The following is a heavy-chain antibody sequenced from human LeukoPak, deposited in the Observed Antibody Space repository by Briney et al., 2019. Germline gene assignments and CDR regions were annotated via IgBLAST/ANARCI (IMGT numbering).Heavy chain of an antibody. D-gene: IGHD2-15*01. CDR3: ARGPHRYCSGGSCAIDY. CDR1: GYTFTSYD. CDR2: MNPNSGNT. Sequence: GASVKVSCKASGYTFTSYDINWVRQATGQGLEWMGWMNPNSGNTGYAQKFQGRVTMTRNTSISTAYMEPSSLRSEDTAVYYCARGPHRYCSGGSCAIDYWGQGTLVTVSS. V-gene: IGHV1-8*01. J-gene: IGHJ4*02.